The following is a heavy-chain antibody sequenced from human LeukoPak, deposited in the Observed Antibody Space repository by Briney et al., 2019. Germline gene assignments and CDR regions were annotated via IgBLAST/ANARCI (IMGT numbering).Heavy chain of an antibody. CDR2: IYPGDSDT. CDR1: GYSFSTYW. V-gene: IGHV5-51*01. J-gene: IGHJ4*02. CDR3: ARRSGLDSSPYYFDY. Sequence: GASLKISCKGSGYSFSTYWIGWVRQMPGKGLEWMGIIYPGDSDTRYSPSFQGQVTISADKSISTAYLQWSSLKASDTAMYYYARRSGLDSSPYYFDYWGQGTLVTVSS. D-gene: IGHD2-2*01.